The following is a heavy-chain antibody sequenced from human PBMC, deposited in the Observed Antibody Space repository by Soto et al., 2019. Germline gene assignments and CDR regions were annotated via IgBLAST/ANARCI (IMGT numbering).Heavy chain of an antibody. Sequence: PGGSLRLSCAASGFTFSSYSMNWVRQAPGKGLEWVSSISSSSSYIYYADSVKGRFTISRDNAKNSLYLQMNSLRAEDTAVYYCARGGPPYGSGSYNFDYWGQGTLVTVSS. V-gene: IGHV3-21*01. CDR1: GFTFSSYS. D-gene: IGHD3-10*01. J-gene: IGHJ4*02. CDR3: ARGGPPYGSGSYNFDY. CDR2: ISSSSSYI.